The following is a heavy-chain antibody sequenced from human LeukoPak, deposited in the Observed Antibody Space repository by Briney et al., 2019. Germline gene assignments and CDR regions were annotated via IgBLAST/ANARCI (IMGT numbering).Heavy chain of an antibody. Sequence: ASVKVSCKASGYTFTGYYMHWVRQAPGQGLEWMGWINPNSGGTNYAQKFQGRVTMTRDTSISTAYMELSRLRSDDTAVYYCARGPAIVVVVAATRFIHDFDYWGRGTLVTVSS. V-gene: IGHV1-2*02. CDR2: INPNSGGT. J-gene: IGHJ4*02. D-gene: IGHD2-15*01. CDR1: GYTFTGYY. CDR3: ARGPAIVVVVAATRFIHDFDY.